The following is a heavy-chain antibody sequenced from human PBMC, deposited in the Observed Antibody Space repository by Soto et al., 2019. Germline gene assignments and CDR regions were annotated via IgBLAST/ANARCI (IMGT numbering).Heavy chain of an antibody. Sequence: GGSLRLSCAASGFTVNSNYMSWVRQAPGKGLEWVSVIYSDGSTYYADSVKGRFIISRDNSNNTLYFQMNSLRAEDTAVYYCARHPERIAQIGWFDPWGQGTLVTVSS. CDR1: GFTVNSNY. CDR3: ARHPERIAQIGWFDP. CDR2: IYSDGST. V-gene: IGHV3-66*04. J-gene: IGHJ5*02. D-gene: IGHD6-13*01.